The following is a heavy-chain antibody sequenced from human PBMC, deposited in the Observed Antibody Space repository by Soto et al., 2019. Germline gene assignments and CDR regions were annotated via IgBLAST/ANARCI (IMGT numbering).Heavy chain of an antibody. CDR3: ARRAYGGDF. CDR2: IFYTGAT. V-gene: IGHV4-61*01. J-gene: IGHJ4*02. CDR1: GDTVNSSTYF. Sequence: QMHLQESGPGLVKPSETLFVTCTVSGDTVNSSTYFWSWIRQSPERKLEWLGYIFYTGATNYNPSPPGRILISKDTAKNQFSLRLTSVTAADAAIYYCARRAYGGDFWGQGALVTVSS. D-gene: IGHD2-21*02.